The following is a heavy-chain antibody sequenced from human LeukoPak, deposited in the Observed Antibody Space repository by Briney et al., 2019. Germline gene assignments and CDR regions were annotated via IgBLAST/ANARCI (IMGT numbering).Heavy chain of an antibody. CDR1: GYSFTNYA. J-gene: IGHJ4*02. CDR3: ARAFQSLGGLSLPDY. D-gene: IGHD3-16*02. Sequence: ASVKVSCKASGYSFTNYAMNWVRQAPGQGLEWMGWIHPSTGNPTYAQGFTGRFVFSLDTSVSKTYLQISSLKAEDTAVYFCARAFQSLGGLSLPDYWGQGTLLTVSS. CDR2: IHPSTGNP. V-gene: IGHV7-4-1*02.